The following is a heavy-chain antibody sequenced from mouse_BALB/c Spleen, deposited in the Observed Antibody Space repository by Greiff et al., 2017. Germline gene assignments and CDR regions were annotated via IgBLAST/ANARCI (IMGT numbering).Heavy chain of an antibody. V-gene: IGHV3-2*02. CDR1: GYSITSDYA. Sequence: EVQLQESGPGLVKHSQSLSLTCTVTGYSITSDYAWNWIRQFPGNTLEWMGYISYSGSTSYNPSLKSRISITRDTSKNQFFLQLNSVTTEDTATYYCARGHYGNYNYWGQGTTLTVSS. CDR3: ARGHYGNYNY. J-gene: IGHJ2*01. CDR2: ISYSGST. D-gene: IGHD2-1*01.